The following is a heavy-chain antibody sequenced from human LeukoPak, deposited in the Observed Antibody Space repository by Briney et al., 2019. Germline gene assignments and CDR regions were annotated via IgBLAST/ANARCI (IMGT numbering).Heavy chain of an antibody. J-gene: IGHJ4*02. Sequence: GGSLRLSCAASGFTFSSYSMNWVRQAPGKGLEWVSSISSSSSYVYYADSVKGRFTISRDNAENSLYLQMNSLRAEDTAVYYCAGETTYYYDSSGYLLKWGQGTLVTVSS. V-gene: IGHV3-21*01. CDR3: AGETTYYYDSSGYLLK. D-gene: IGHD3-22*01. CDR1: GFTFSSYS. CDR2: ISSSSSYV.